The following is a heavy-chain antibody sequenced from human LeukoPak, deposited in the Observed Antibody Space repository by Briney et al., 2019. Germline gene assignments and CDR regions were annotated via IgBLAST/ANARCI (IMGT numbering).Heavy chain of an antibody. CDR3: ARIHYYGSGSYSRGYYYGMDV. CDR2: IDWDDDK. D-gene: IGHD3-10*01. V-gene: IGHV2-70*01. CDR1: GFSLRTSGMC. Sequence: SGPALVKPTPTLTLTCTFSGFSLRTSGMCVSWIRQPPGKALEWLALIDWDDDKYYSTSLKTRLTISKDTSKNQVVLTMTNMDPVDTATYYCARIHYYGSGSYSRGYYYGMDVWGKGTTVTVSS. J-gene: IGHJ6*04.